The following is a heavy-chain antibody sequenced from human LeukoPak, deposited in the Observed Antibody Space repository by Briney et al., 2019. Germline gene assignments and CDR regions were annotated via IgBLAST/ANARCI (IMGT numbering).Heavy chain of an antibody. CDR1: GFTFSSYS. CDR2: ISYDGSNK. CDR3: AKERSLGCLGY. Sequence: PGGSLRLSCAASGFTFSSYSMHWVRQAPGKGLEWVAVISYDGSNKYYADSVKGRFTISRDNSKNTLYLQMNSLRAEDTAVYYCAKERSLGCLGYWGQGTLVTVSS. J-gene: IGHJ4*02. D-gene: IGHD7-27*01. V-gene: IGHV3-30*18.